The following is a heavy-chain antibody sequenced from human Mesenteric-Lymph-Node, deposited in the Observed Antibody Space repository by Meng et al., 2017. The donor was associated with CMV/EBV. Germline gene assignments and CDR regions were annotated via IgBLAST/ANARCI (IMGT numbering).Heavy chain of an antibody. CDR1: GGSISSGGHY. CDR3: ARHKWRAGALWY. V-gene: IGHV4-31*03. CDR2: IFYNGGT. J-gene: IGHJ4*02. D-gene: IGHD1-26*01. Sequence: LRLSCTVSGGSISSGGHYWSWIRHHPVKGLEWIGYIFYNGGTYYNPSLKSRVAISVDTSKNQFSLKLSSVTAADTAVYYCARHKWRAGALWYWGQGTLVTVSS.